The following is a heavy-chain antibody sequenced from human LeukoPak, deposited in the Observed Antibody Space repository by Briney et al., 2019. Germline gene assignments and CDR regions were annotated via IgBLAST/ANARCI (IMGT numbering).Heavy chain of an antibody. CDR1: GFTVSSNY. D-gene: IGHD3-16*01. J-gene: IGHJ6*02. V-gene: IGHV3-53*01. Sequence: GGSLRLSCAASGFTVSSNYMSWVRQAPGKGLECVSVIYSGGSTYYADSVKGRFTISRDNSKNTLYLQMNSLRAEDTAVYYCARVETLLGDYGMDVWGQGTTVTVSS. CDR2: IYSGGST. CDR3: ARVETLLGDYGMDV.